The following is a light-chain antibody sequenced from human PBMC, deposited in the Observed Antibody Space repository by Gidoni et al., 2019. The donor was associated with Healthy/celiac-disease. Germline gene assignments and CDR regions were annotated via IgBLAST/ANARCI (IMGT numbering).Light chain of an antibody. J-gene: IGLJ2*01. CDR1: SLRSYY. V-gene: IGLV3-19*01. CDR3: NSRDSSGNHPHVV. Sequence: SSELTQDPAVSVALGQTVRITCQGDSLRSYYASWYQQKPGQAPVLVIYGKNNRPSGIPDRFSGSSSGNTASLTITGAQAEDEADYYCNSRDSSGNHPHVVFGGVTKLTVL. CDR2: GKN.